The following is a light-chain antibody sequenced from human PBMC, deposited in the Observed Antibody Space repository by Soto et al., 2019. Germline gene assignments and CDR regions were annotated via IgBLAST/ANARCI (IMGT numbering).Light chain of an antibody. CDR2: GAS. CDR1: QNVDSN. Sequence: IVLTQSPGTLSLSPWERATLSCRASQNVDSNLAWYQQKPGQAPRLLIYGASTRATGIPARFSGSGSGTEFTLIISSLQSEDSAVYYCQQYNSWLWTFGQGTKVDIK. V-gene: IGKV3-15*01. J-gene: IGKJ1*01. CDR3: QQYNSWLWT.